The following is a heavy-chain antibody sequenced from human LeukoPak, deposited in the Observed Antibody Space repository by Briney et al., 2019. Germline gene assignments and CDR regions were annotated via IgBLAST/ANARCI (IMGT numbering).Heavy chain of an antibody. CDR1: GGSLTGYY. Sequence: SETLSLTCGVYGGSLTGYYWRWIRQAPGKGLEWIGDINHVGSTNYNPSLESRGIISVDTSNNQFSLKLSSVTAADTAVYYCAREVLWGLYGSGCWLYWGQGTLVSVSS. V-gene: IGHV4-34*01. CDR2: INHVGST. CDR3: AREVLWGLYGSGCWLY. J-gene: IGHJ4*02. D-gene: IGHD3-10*01.